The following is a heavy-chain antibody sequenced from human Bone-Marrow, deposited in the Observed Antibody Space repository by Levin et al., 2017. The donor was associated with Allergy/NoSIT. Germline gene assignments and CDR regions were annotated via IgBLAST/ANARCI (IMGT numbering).Heavy chain of an antibody. CDR2: IYPGDSDT. CDR3: ARGSDISGYYFDF. V-gene: IGHV5-51*01. Sequence: GESLKISCKTSSDSLAKYWIGWVRQMPGKGLEWMGIIYPGDSDTRYNPSFQALITISADKSISTAYLQWSSLKTSDTATYYCARGSDISGYYFDFWGQGPLVTVSS. J-gene: IGHJ4*02. CDR1: SDSLAKYW. D-gene: IGHD3-22*01.